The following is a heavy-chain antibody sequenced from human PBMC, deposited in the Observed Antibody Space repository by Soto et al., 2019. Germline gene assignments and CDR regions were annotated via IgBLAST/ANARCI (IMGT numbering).Heavy chain of an antibody. V-gene: IGHV4-34*01. CDR2: INHSGST. Sequence: QVQLQQWGAGLLKPSETLSLTCAVYGGSFSGYYWRWIRQPPGKGLEWIGEINHSGSTNYNPSLKSRVTISVDTSKNQFSLKLRSVTAAESAVYYCASAPFDYCSGGSCYSEGFDYWGRGTLVTVSS. CDR1: GGSFSGYY. J-gene: IGHJ4*02. D-gene: IGHD2-15*01. CDR3: ASAPFDYCSGGSCYSEGFDY.